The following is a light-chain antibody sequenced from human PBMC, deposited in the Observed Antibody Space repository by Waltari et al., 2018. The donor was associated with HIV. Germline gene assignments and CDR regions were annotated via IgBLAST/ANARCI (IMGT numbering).Light chain of an antibody. CDR3: AAWDDSLNGVV. V-gene: IGLV1-36*01. CDR2: YDD. CDR1: SSNIGNNA. Sequence: QSVLTQPPSVSEAPRQRVTISCSGSSSNIGNNAVNWYQQLPGKPPKLLIYYDDLLASGVAHRFSGSKSGTSASLAISGLQSEDESDYCWAAWDDSLNGVVFGGGTKLTVL. J-gene: IGLJ2*01.